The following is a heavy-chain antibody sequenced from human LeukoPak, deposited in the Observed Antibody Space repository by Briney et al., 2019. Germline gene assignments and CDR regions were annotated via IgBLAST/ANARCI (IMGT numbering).Heavy chain of an antibody. Sequence: GGSLRLSCAASGFTFSSYWMLWVRQAPGKGLVWVSRIKSDGNTNYADSVKGRFTISRDNAKNTVSLQMNSLRAEDTGVYYCARAQSEIGGYYPEYFRHWGQGTLVTVSS. CDR3: ARAQSEIGGYYPEYFRH. CDR2: IKSDGNT. CDR1: GFTFSSYW. J-gene: IGHJ1*01. D-gene: IGHD3-22*01. V-gene: IGHV3-74*01.